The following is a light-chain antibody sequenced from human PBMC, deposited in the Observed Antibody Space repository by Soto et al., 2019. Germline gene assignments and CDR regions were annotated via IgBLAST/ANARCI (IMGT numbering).Light chain of an antibody. CDR3: QQYNTAAAH. CDR2: AAS. CDR1: QGISNY. J-gene: IGKJ4*01. Sequence: DIQMTQSPSSLSASIGDGVTITCRASQGISNYLAWYQQKPGKPPKLLIYAASTLQSGVPSRFSGSGSGTDFTLTISSLKPEDVASYLCQQYNTAAAHFGGGTKVEIK. V-gene: IGKV1-27*01.